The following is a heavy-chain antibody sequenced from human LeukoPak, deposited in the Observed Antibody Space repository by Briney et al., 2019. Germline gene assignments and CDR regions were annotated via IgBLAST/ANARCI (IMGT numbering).Heavy chain of an antibody. D-gene: IGHD3-22*01. J-gene: IGHJ3*02. V-gene: IGHV3-9*01. Sequence: QSGGSLRLSCAASGFTFDDYAMHWVRQAPGKGLEWISGISWNSGSIGYADSVKGRFTISRDNAKNSLYLQMNSLRAEDTALYYCAKRYYDSSGPNAFDIWGQGTMVTVSS. CDR2: ISWNSGSI. CDR3: AKRYYDSSGPNAFDI. CDR1: GFTFDDYA.